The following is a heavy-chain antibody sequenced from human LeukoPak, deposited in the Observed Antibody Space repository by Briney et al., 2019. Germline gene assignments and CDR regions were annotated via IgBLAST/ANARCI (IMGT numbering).Heavy chain of an antibody. J-gene: IGHJ5*02. Sequence: PGGSLRLSCAASGFTFSSYAMSWVRQAPGKGLEWVSAISGSGGSTYYADSVKGRFTISRDNSKNTLSLQMNSLRVEDTAIYYCAKDVRRCSGACTWGQGTLVTVSS. CDR3: AKDVRRCSGACT. CDR2: ISGSGGST. V-gene: IGHV3-23*01. CDR1: GFTFSSYA. D-gene: IGHD2-15*01.